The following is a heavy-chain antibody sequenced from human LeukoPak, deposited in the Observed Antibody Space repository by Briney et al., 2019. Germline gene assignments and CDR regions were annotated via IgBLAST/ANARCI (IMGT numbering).Heavy chain of an antibody. CDR1: GFTFSSYA. V-gene: IGHV3-23*01. D-gene: IGHD2-2*01. J-gene: IGHJ4*02. CDR3: TRDRPDWRGTSCLLFDS. Sequence: GVSLRLSCAASGFTFSSYAMSWVRHAPGKGLEWVSTITRGGGSTYYADSVKGRFTISRDNSKDTLYLQMNSLRVEESAVFYCTRDRPDWRGTSCLLFDSWGQGTLVTVSS. CDR2: ITRGGGST.